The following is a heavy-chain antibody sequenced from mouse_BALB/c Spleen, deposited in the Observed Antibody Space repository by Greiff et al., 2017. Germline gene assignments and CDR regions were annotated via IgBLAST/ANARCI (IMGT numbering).Heavy chain of an antibody. Sequence: EVQVVESGGGLVQPGGSRKLSCAASGFTFSSFGMHWVRQAPEKGLEWVAYISSGSSTIYYADTVKGRFTISRDNPKNTLFLQMTSLRSEDTAMYYCARSGSSYYAMDYWGQGTSVTVSS. D-gene: IGHD1-1*01. CDR2: ISSGSSTI. V-gene: IGHV5-17*02. J-gene: IGHJ4*01. CDR1: GFTFSSFG. CDR3: ARSGSSYYAMDY.